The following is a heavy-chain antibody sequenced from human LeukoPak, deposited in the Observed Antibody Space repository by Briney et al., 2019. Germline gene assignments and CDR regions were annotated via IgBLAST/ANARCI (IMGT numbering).Heavy chain of an antibody. D-gene: IGHD6-13*01. J-gene: IGHJ4*02. CDR1: GFTFSSYA. CDR2: ISGSGGSA. V-gene: IGHV3-23*01. CDR3: AKDFSSSWLYYFDY. Sequence: GGSLRLSCAASGFTFSSYAMSWVRQAPGKGLEWVSAISGSGGSAYYADSVKGRFTISRDNSKNTLYLQMNSLRAEDTAVYYCAKDFSSSWLYYFDYWGQGTLVTVSS.